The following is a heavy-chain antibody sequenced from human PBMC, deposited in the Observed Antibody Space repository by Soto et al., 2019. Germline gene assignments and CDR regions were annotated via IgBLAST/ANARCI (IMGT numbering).Heavy chain of an antibody. V-gene: IGHV3-23*01. Sequence: VGSLRLSCAASGFTFSSFAMSWVRQAPGKGLDWVSAISGSGGSTYSADSVKGRFTISRDNSKNTLYLQMSSLRAEDTAVYYCAKEQDDSSPTPAYWGQGTLVTVSS. CDR1: GFTFSSFA. D-gene: IGHD3-22*01. J-gene: IGHJ4*02. CDR3: AKEQDDSSPTPAY. CDR2: ISGSGGST.